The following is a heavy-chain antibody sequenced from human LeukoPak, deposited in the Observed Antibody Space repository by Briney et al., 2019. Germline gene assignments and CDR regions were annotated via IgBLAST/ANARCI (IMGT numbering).Heavy chain of an antibody. J-gene: IGHJ3*02. CDR3: ARSGAHDAFDI. Sequence: SETLSLTCTVSGGSISSGGYYWSWIRQHPGKGLEWIGYIYYSGSTYYNPSLKSRVTISVDTSKNQFSLKLSSVTAADTAVYYCARSGAHDAFDIWGQGTMVTVSS. CDR2: IYYSGST. V-gene: IGHV4-31*03. CDR1: GGSISSGGYY. D-gene: IGHD3-10*01.